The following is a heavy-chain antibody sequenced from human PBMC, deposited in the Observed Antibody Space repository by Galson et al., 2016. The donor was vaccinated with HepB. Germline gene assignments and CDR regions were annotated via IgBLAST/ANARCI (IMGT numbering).Heavy chain of an antibody. Sequence: SLRLSCAASGFTFKTYAMSWVRRAPGRGLEWVSTISATGGTTYSADSVKGRFILSRDNSKSTLYLQMNSLTAEDTAVYYCAKDPRDYYSSPDYSVLLDWYFDLWGRGTLVTVSS. CDR2: ISATGGTT. CDR3: AKDPRDYYSSPDYSVLLDWYFDL. J-gene: IGHJ2*01. V-gene: IGHV3-23*01. CDR1: GFTFKTYA. D-gene: IGHD3-22*01.